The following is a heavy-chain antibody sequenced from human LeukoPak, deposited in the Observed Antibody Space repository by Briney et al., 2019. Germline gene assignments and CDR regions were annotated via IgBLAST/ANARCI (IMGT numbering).Heavy chain of an antibody. D-gene: IGHD2-2*01. V-gene: IGHV4-34*01. CDR1: GGSFRASY. Sequence: SQTLSLTYAVDGGSFRASYWSSIRQSPRNWPESIGEVNHSGSTNYNPSLKSRVTISVDTSKNQFSLKLNSVTAADTAVYYCASCSSTSWYAGDWFDPWGQGTLVTVSS. CDR3: ASCSSTSWYAGDWFDP. J-gene: IGHJ5*02. CDR2: VNHSGST.